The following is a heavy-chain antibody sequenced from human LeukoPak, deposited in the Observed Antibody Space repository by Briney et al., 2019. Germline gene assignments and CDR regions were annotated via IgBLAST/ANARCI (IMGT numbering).Heavy chain of an antibody. J-gene: IGHJ4*02. CDR2: IYHSGST. Sequence: SETLSLTCTVSGGSVTSIDYSWGWVRQPPGKGLEWIGSIYHSGSTYYNPSLKSRTIISIDKSKNRFSVKLRSVTAADTAVYYCARMSVTQSIDYWGQGTLVTVSS. D-gene: IGHD4-17*01. CDR3: ARMSVTQSIDY. V-gene: IGHV4-39*01. CDR1: GGSVTSIDYS.